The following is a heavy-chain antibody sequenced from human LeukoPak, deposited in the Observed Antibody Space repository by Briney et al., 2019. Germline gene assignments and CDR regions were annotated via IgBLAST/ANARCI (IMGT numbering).Heavy chain of an antibody. CDR1: GFSFSNYG. CDR2: ISYDGSNK. CDR3: AKDWRWQELIYGCNN. J-gene: IGHJ3*02. Sequence: GRSLRLSCAASGFSFSNYGMYWVRQAPGKGLEWVAVISYDGSNKYYGDSVKGRFTISRDNSKNTLYLEMNSLRAEDTAVYYCAKDWRWQELIYGCNNWGQGTMVTVSS. V-gene: IGHV3-30*18. D-gene: IGHD1-7*01.